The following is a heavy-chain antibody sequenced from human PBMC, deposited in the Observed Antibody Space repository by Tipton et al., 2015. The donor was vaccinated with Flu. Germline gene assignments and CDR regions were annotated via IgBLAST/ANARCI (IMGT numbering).Heavy chain of an antibody. CDR3: ANLASSKTPRAFDI. D-gene: IGHD2-2*01. J-gene: IGHJ3*02. CDR1: GFTFSSYG. Sequence: SLRLPCAASGFTFSSYGMHWVRQAPGKGLEWVAFIRYDGSNKYYADSVKGRFTISRDNSKNTLYLQMNSLRAEDTAVYYCANLASSKTPRAFDIWGQGTMVTVSS. CDR2: IRYDGSNK. V-gene: IGHV3-30*02.